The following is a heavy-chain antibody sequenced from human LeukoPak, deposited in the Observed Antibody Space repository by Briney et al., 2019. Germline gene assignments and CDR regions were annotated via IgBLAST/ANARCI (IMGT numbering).Heavy chain of an antibody. CDR2: IYTSEST. D-gene: IGHD5-24*01. V-gene: IGHV4-4*09. CDR3: ARARWLQLFDY. CDR1: GGSISSYY. J-gene: IGHJ4*02. Sequence: SETLSLTCTVSGGSISSYYWSWIRQPPGKGLEWIGYIYTSESTNYNPSLKNRVTISVDTSKNQFSLKLSSVTAADTAVYYCARARWLQLFDYWGQGTLVTVSS.